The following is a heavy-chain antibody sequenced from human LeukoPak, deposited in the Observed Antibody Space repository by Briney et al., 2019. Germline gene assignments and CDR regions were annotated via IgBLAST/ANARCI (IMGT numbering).Heavy chain of an antibody. CDR1: GFTFSSYA. D-gene: IGHD6-13*01. J-gene: IGHJ3*02. Sequence: GGSLRLSCAASGFTFSSYAMSWVRQAPGKGLEWVSAISGSGGSTYYADSVKGRFTISRDSARNSVYLQMNSLRADEMAVYFCARFIASPGPDAFDIWGQGTLVTISS. CDR3: ARFIASPGPDAFDI. CDR2: ISGSGGST. V-gene: IGHV3-23*01.